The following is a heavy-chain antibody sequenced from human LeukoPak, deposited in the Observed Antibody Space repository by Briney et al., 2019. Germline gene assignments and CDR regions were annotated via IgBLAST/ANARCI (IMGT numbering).Heavy chain of an antibody. Sequence: ASVKVSCKASGYTFTSYDINWVRQATGQGLEWMGWMNPNSGNTGYAQKFQGRVTMTRNTSISTAYMELSSLRYEDTAVYYCASQYSDILTGYLGAFDIWGQGTMVTVSS. CDR3: ASQYSDILTGYLGAFDI. V-gene: IGHV1-8*01. CDR2: MNPNSGNT. D-gene: IGHD3-9*01. J-gene: IGHJ3*02. CDR1: GYTFTSYD.